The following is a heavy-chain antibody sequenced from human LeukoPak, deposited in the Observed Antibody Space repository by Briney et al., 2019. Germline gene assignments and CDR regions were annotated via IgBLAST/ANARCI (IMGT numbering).Heavy chain of an antibody. V-gene: IGHV3-30*02. D-gene: IGHD6-19*01. J-gene: IGHJ1*01. CDR2: IRYDGSNK. CDR3: AKVGSGSTLPVV. CDR1: GFTFSSYG. Sequence: GGSLRLSCAASGFTFSSYGMHWVGQAPGKGLEWVAFIRYDGSNKYYADSVKGRFTISRDNSKNTLFLPMSSLRAEDTAVYYCAKVGSGSTLPVVGGQGTLVTVSS.